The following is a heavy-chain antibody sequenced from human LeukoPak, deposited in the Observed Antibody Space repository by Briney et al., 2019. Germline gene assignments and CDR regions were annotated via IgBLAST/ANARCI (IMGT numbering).Heavy chain of an antibody. CDR1: GGSISSYY. CDR2: IYYSGST. V-gene: IGHV4-59*01. J-gene: IGHJ4*02. D-gene: IGHD3-10*01. CDR3: ARKGKGHGFDY. Sequence: PSETLSLTCTVSGGSISSYYWSWIRQPPGKGLEWIGYIYYSGSTNYNPSPKGRVTISVDTSKNQFSLKLSSVTAADTAVYYCARKGKGHGFDYWGQGTLVTVSS.